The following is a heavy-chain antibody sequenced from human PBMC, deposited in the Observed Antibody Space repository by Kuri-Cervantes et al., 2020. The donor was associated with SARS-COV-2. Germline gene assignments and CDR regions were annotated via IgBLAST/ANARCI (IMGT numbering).Heavy chain of an antibody. CDR2: TYYRSKWYN. J-gene: IGHJ6*02. V-gene: IGHV6-1*01. CDR3: ARVHPGPESYYGMDV. CDR1: GDSVSSNTAA. Sequence: SCAISGDSVSSNTAAWNWIRQSPSRGLEWLGRTYYRSKWYNDYAVSVKSRITINPVTSKNQFSLHLNSVTPEDTAVYYCARVHPGPESYYGMDVWGQGTTVTVSS.